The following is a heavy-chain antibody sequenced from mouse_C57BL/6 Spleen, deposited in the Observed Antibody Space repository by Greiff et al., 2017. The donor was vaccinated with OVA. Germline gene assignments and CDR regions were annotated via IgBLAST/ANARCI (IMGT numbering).Heavy chain of an antibody. CDR2: ISYDGSN. Sequence: EVQVVESGPGLVKPSQSLSLTCSVTGYSITSGYYWNWIRQFPGNKLEWMGYISYDGSNNYNPSLKNRISITRDTSKNQFFLKLNSVTTEDTATYYCAREGYGSSRYFDVWGTGTTVTVSS. J-gene: IGHJ1*03. V-gene: IGHV3-6*01. D-gene: IGHD1-1*01. CDR1: GYSITSGYY. CDR3: AREGYGSSRYFDV.